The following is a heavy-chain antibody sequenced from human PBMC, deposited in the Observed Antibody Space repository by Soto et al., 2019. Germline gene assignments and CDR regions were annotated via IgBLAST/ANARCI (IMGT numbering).Heavy chain of an antibody. Sequence: SVKVSCKASGYTFTSYAMHWVRQAPGQRLEWMGWINAGNGNTKYSQKFQGRVTITRDTSASTAYMELSSLRSEDTAVYYCARARNNWNPFDPWGQGTLVTVSS. J-gene: IGHJ5*02. CDR2: INAGNGNT. CDR3: ARARNNWNPFDP. V-gene: IGHV1-3*01. D-gene: IGHD1-1*01. CDR1: GYTFTSYA.